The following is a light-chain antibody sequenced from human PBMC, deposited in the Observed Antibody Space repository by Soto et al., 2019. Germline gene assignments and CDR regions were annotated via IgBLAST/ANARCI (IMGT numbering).Light chain of an antibody. J-gene: IGKJ4*01. V-gene: IGKV3-15*01. CDR2: GAS. CDR1: QSVSSN. Sequence: EVVLTQSPATLSLYPGERATLSCRASQSVSSNLAWYQQKPGQAPRLLIYGASTRATGIPARFSGSGSGTEFTLTISSLQSEDFAVYYCQQDNNWPLTFGGGTNV. CDR3: QQDNNWPLT.